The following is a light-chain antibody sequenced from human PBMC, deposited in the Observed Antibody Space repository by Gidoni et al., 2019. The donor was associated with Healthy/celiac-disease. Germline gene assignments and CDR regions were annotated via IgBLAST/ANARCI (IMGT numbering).Light chain of an antibody. Sequence: EIVLTQSPGTLSLSPGERATLSCRASQSVSSSYLAWYQQKPGQAPRLLIYGASSRATGIPDRFSGSGYGTDFTLTISRLDPEDFAVYYCQQYGSSRGFWTFGQGTKVEIK. CDR3: QQYGSSRGFWT. CDR1: QSVSSSY. CDR2: GAS. V-gene: IGKV3-20*01. J-gene: IGKJ1*01.